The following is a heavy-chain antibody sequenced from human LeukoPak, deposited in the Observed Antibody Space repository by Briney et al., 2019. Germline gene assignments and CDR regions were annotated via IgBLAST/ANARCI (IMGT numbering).Heavy chain of an antibody. J-gene: IGHJ6*03. CDR1: GGTFSSYT. CDR2: IIPILGIV. Sequence: GSSVKVSCKASGGTFSSYTISWVRQAPGQGLEWMGSIIPILGIVNYAQKFQGRVTITADKSTSTAYMELSSLRSEDTAVYYCARDIYDFWSGYNYYYYMDVWGKGTTVTVSS. CDR3: ARDIYDFWSGYNYYYYMDV. V-gene: IGHV1-69*04. D-gene: IGHD3-3*01.